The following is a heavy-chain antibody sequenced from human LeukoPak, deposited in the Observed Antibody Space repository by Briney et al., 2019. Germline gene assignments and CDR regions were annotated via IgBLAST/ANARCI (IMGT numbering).Heavy chain of an antibody. J-gene: IGHJ5*02. CDR3: ARRGSTMVRGVISFWFDP. V-gene: IGHV4-34*01. Sequence: SETLSLTCAVYIDSFTNYYWNWIRQTPGKGLEWIGEVNDSGGTNINPSLRSRVILSVDTSKNQFSLQLSSVTAADTAVYYCARRGSTMVRGVISFWFDPWGQGTLVTVSS. CDR1: IDSFTNYY. D-gene: IGHD3-10*01. CDR2: VNDSGGT.